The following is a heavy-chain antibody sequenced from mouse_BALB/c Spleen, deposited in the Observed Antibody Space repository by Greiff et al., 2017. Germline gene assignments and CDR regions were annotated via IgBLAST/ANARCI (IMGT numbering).Heavy chain of an antibody. CDR2: IYPYNGGT. D-gene: IGHD3-3*01. CDR3: ARAVPYAMDY. CDR1: GYTFTDYN. J-gene: IGHJ4*01. Sequence: VQLQQSGPGLVKPGASVKISCKASGYTFTDYNMHWVKQSHGKSLEWIGYIYPYNGGTGYNQKFKSKATLTVDNSSSTAYMELRSLTSEDSAVYYCARAVPYAMDYWGQGTSVTVSS. V-gene: IGHV1S29*02.